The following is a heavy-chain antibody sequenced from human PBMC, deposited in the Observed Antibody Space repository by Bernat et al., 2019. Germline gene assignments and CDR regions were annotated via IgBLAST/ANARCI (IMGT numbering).Heavy chain of an antibody. CDR2: ISGSGGRT. CDR3: AKETYCSGGTCYSLFAEYFQH. D-gene: IGHD2-15*01. J-gene: IGHJ1*01. Sequence: EVQLLESGGVLIQPGGTLRLSCAASGFTFSSYAMSWVRQAPGKGLEWVSAISGSGGRTYYADSVKGRFTISRDNSKNTLYLQMNSLRVEDTAVYYCAKETYCSGGTCYSLFAEYFQHWGQGTLVTVSS. CDR1: GFTFSSYA. V-gene: IGHV3-23*01.